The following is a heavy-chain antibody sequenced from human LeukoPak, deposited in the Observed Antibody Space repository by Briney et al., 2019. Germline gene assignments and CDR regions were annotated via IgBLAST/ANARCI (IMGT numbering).Heavy chain of an antibody. CDR1: GFTFSSYA. CDR3: AKGSYYDSSGSLYFDY. CDR2: ISGSGGST. V-gene: IGHV3-23*01. J-gene: IGHJ4*02. Sequence: GGSLRLSCAASGFTFSSYAMSWVRQAPGKGLEWVSAISGSGGSTYYADSVKGRFTISRDNSKNTLCLQMNSLRAEDTAVYYCAKGSYYDSSGSLYFDYWGQGTLVTVSS. D-gene: IGHD3-22*01.